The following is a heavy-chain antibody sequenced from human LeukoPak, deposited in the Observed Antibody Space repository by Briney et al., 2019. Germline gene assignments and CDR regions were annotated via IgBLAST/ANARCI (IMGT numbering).Heavy chain of an antibody. CDR1: GGSISGSKDN. V-gene: IGHV4-39*02. J-gene: IGHJ2*01. Sequence: SETLSLTCTVSGGSISGSKDNWGWIRQPPGKGLEWIGNVFYTGSTYYSPSLKSRVTVSVDTSENHFSLRLSSVNPADTAVYFCAAAESYCGGDCSTNWYFGLWGRGTLVSVSS. D-gene: IGHD2-21*02. CDR2: VFYTGST. CDR3: AAAESYCGGDCSTNWYFGL.